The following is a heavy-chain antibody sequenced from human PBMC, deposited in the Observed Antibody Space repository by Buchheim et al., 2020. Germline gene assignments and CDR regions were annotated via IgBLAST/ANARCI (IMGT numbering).Heavy chain of an antibody. V-gene: IGHV4-39*01. Sequence: QLQLQESGPGLVKPSETLSLTCTVSGGSISSSSYYWGWIRQPPGKGLEWIGSIYYSGSTYYNPSLKSRVTISVDTSKNQFSLKLSSVTAADTAVYYCARRDPKQDIVVVPAGLLFDYWGQGTL. CDR1: GGSISSSSYY. CDR3: ARRDPKQDIVVVPAGLLFDY. CDR2: IYYSGST. D-gene: IGHD2-2*01. J-gene: IGHJ4*02.